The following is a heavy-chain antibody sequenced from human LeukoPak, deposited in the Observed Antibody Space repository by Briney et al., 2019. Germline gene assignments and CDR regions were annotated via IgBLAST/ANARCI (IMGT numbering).Heavy chain of an antibody. J-gene: IGHJ4*02. CDR1: GFTFSSYA. Sequence: GGSLRLSCAASGFTFSSYAMHWVRQAPGKGLEWVAVISYDGSNKYYADSVKGRFTISRDDSKNTLYLQMNSLRAEDTALYYCAKGRGVTVTTSFDYWGQGTLVTVSS. D-gene: IGHD4-17*01. V-gene: IGHV3-30-3*01. CDR3: AKGRGVTVTTSFDY. CDR2: ISYDGSNK.